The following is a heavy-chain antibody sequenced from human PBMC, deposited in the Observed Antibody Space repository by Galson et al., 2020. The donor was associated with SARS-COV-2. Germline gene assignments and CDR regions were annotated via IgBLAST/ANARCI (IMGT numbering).Heavy chain of an antibody. J-gene: IGHJ4*02. D-gene: IGHD1-26*01. V-gene: IGHV6-1*01. CDR3: AREPPSGSYYTYFGY. CDR1: GDSVSNNGAA. CDR2: TYYRSKWYN. Sequence: SQTLSLTCAISGDSVSNNGAAWNWIRQSPSRGLEWLGRTYYRSKWYNDFAVSVKSRITINSDTSKNQFSLQLNSVTPEDTAVYYCAREPPSGSYYTYFGYWGQGTLVTVSS.